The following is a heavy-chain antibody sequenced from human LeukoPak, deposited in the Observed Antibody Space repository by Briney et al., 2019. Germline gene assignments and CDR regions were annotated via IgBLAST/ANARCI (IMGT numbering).Heavy chain of an antibody. V-gene: IGHV1-2*02. J-gene: IGHJ4*02. D-gene: IGHD2-15*01. Sequence: ASVTVSCTASGYTFTVYYMHWVRQAHGQGHEWMGWINLNSGGTNYSQKFQGRVTMTRDTSISTSYMELSRLRSDDTAVYYCAREGTYCSGGSCFDYWGQGTLVTVSA. CDR1: GYTFTVYY. CDR3: AREGTYCSGGSCFDY. CDR2: INLNSGGT.